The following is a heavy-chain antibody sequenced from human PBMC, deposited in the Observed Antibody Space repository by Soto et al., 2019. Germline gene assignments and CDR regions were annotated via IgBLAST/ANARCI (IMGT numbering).Heavy chain of an antibody. D-gene: IGHD3-22*01. CDR2: IYHGGNT. Sequence: QVQLQESGPGLVKPSGTLSLTCVVSGDSISSANWWSWVRQPPGKGLEWIGEIYHGGNTNYNPSLKSLVTISVDKSKNQFSLKLNSVTAADTAVYYGATMYYNDSSAVLEYWGQGTLATVSS. CDR1: GDSISSANW. CDR3: ATMYYNDSSAVLEY. J-gene: IGHJ4*02. V-gene: IGHV4-4*02.